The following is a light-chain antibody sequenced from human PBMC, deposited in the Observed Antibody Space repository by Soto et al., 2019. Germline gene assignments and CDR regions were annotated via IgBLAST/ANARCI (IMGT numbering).Light chain of an antibody. V-gene: IGLV1-40*01. Sequence: QPVLTQPPSVSGAPGQRVTISCTGSSSNIGAGYDVHWFQQLPGTAPKLLIYDNTNRPSGVPDRFSGSKSGTSASLAITGLQAEDEADYYCQSFDSSLSVYVVFGGGTKLTVL. CDR1: SSNIGAGYD. J-gene: IGLJ2*01. CDR2: DNT. CDR3: QSFDSSLSVYVV.